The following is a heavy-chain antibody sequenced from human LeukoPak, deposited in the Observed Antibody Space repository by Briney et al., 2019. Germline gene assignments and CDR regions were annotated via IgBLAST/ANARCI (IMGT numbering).Heavy chain of an antibody. CDR2: ISGSGANT. CDR1: GFTFSSYA. V-gene: IGHV3-23*01. J-gene: IGHJ4*02. Sequence: GGSLRLSCVVSGFTFSSYAMNWVRQAPGKGLEWVSAISGSGANTYYADSVKGRFTISRENSKNTLYLQLNSLRAEDTAVYYCAKPARTDYADYWGQGTLVTVSS. D-gene: IGHD1-14*01. CDR3: AKPARTDYADY.